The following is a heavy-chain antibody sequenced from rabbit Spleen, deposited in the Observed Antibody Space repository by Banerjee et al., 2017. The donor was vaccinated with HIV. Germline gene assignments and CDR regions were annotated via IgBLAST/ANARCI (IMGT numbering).Heavy chain of an antibody. CDR1: GFSFSDRDV. V-gene: IGHV1S45*01. Sequence: QQQLVESGGGLVQPEGSLTLTCKASGFSFSDRDVMCWVRQAPGKGLEWIACINAATGKPVYATWAKGRFTISRTSSTTVTLQMTSLTAADTATYFCARGSATMTMVITGYYLKLWGPGTLVTVS. CDR2: INAATGKP. CDR3: ARGSATMTMVITGYYLKL. J-gene: IGHJ4*01. D-gene: IGHD2-1*01.